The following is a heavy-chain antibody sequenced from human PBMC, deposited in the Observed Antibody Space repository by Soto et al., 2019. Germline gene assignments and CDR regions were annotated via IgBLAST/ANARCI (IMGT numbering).Heavy chain of an antibody. V-gene: IGHV1-8*01. CDR1: GYTFTSYD. CDR3: ARGRRAKYCSAGSGYWFDP. Sequence: ASVKVSCKASGYTFTSYDINWVRQATGQGLEWMGWMNPNSGNTGYAQKFQGRVTMTRNTSISTAYMELSSLRSEDTAVYYCARGRRAKYCSAGSGYWFDPWRQGTMVTVSS. J-gene: IGHJ5*02. D-gene: IGHD2-15*01. CDR2: MNPNSGNT.